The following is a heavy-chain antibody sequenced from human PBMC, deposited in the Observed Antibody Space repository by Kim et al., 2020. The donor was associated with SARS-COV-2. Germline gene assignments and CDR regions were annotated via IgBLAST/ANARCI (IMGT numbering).Heavy chain of an antibody. CDR3: ARQADYSGWGSYQYAFDF. CDR1: DGSISSNHYY. V-gene: IGHV4-39*01. D-gene: IGHD3-10*01. J-gene: IGHJ4*02. CDR2: IYYSGST. Sequence: SETLSLTCTVSDGSISSNHYYWGWIRQPPGKGLEWIGSIYYSGSTYYNPSLESRLTISVDTPKNNFSMKLSSVTAADTAVYYCARQADYSGWGSYQYAFDFWGQGALVTVSS.